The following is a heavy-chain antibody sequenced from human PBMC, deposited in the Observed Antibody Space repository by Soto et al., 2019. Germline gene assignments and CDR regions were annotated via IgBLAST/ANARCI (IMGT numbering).Heavy chain of an antibody. V-gene: IGHV3-64D*06. D-gene: IGHD3-22*01. Sequence: PVGSLRLSCSASGFTFSSYAMHWVRQAPGKGLEYVSAISSNGGSTYYADSVKGRFTISRDNSKNTLYLQMSSLRAEDTAVYYCVKGYDSSGYYSRFDYWGQGTLVTVSS. CDR3: VKGYDSSGYYSRFDY. CDR2: ISSNGGST. CDR1: GFTFSSYA. J-gene: IGHJ4*02.